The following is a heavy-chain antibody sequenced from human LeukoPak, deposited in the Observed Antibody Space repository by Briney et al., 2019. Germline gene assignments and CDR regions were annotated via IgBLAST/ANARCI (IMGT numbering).Heavy chain of an antibody. CDR2: ISAYNGNI. D-gene: IGHD3-22*01. CDR1: GYTFTSYG. CDR3: AREWYYDSSGSEGFDP. Sequence: GASVKVSCKASGYTFTSYGISWVRQAPGQGLEWMGWISAYNGNINYSQKLQGRVTMTTDTSTSTAYMELRSLRSDDTAVYYCAREWYYDSSGSEGFDPWGQGTLVTVYS. J-gene: IGHJ5*02. V-gene: IGHV1-18*01.